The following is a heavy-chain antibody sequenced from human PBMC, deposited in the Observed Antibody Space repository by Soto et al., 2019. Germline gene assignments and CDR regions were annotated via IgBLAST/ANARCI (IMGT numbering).Heavy chain of an antibody. D-gene: IGHD3-10*01. CDR1: GFTFSNYG. J-gene: IGHJ4*02. CDR3: ARDLVWFGAPPIDY. Sequence: QVQLVESGGGVVQPGGSLRLSCAASGFTFSNYGMHWVRQAPGRGLEWVAVIPYDGSNKYYADSVKGRFTICRDNSKNTLYLPMNRLTNEVTAVYYCARDLVWFGAPPIDYWGQGTLVNVSS. CDR2: IPYDGSNK. V-gene: IGHV3-30*03.